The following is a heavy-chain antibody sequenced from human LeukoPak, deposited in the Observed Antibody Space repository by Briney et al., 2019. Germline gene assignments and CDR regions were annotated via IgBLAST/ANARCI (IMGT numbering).Heavy chain of an antibody. CDR3: ARESPSRRYGYVL. Sequence: ASVKVSCTASGGTFSSYAMSWVRQAPGQGLEWMGGIIPIFGTANYAQKFQGRVTITTDESTSTAYMELSSLRSEDTAVYYCARESPSRRYGYVLWGQGTLVTVSS. D-gene: IGHD5-18*01. CDR1: GGTFSSYA. CDR2: IIPIFGTA. J-gene: IGHJ4*02. V-gene: IGHV1-69*05.